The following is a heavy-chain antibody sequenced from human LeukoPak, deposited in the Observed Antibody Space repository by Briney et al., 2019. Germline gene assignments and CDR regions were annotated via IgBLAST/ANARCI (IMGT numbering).Heavy chain of an antibody. CDR2: IYYSGST. J-gene: IGHJ3*02. V-gene: IGHV4-59*01. CDR3: ARSPYYDILTGYFDYAFDI. D-gene: IGHD3-9*01. Sequence: SETLSLTCTVSGGSISSYYWSWIRQPPGKGLEWIGYIYYSGSTNYNPSLESRVTISVDTSKNQFSLKLSSVTAADTAVYYCARSPYYDILTGYFDYAFDIWGQGTMVTVSS. CDR1: GGSISSYY.